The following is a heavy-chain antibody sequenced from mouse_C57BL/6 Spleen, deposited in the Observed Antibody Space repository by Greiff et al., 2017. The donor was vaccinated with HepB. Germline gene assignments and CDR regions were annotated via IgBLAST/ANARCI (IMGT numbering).Heavy chain of an antibody. D-gene: IGHD2-3*01. J-gene: IGHJ4*01. CDR3: ARVDGYYAYYAMDY. V-gene: IGHV1-42*01. CDR2: INPSTGGT. CDR1: GYSFTGYY. Sequence: VQLKESGPELVKPGASVKISCKASGYSFTGYYMNWVKQSPEKSLEWIGEINPSTGGTTYNQKFKAKATLTVDKSSSTAYMQLKSLTSEDSAVYYCARVDGYYAYYAMDYWGQGTSVTVSS.